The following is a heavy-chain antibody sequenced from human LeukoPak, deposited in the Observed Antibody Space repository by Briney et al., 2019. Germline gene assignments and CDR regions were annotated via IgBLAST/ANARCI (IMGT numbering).Heavy chain of an antibody. CDR2: ISYDGSNK. D-gene: IGHD7-27*01. CDR3: AKVQHSPNWGTPNGGGDF. CDR1: GFTFSSYG. Sequence: GGSLRLSCAASGFTFSSYGMHWVRQAPGKGLEWVAVISYDGSNKYYADSVKGRFTISRDNSKNTLYLQMNSLRAEDTAVYYCAKVQHSPNWGTPNGGGDFWGQGTMVTVSS. V-gene: IGHV3-30*18. J-gene: IGHJ3*01.